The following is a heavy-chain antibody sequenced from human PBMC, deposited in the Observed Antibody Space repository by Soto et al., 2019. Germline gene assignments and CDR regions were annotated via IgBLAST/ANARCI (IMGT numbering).Heavy chain of an antibody. J-gene: IGHJ4*02. CDR1: GGSISSEGYY. CDR3: ARGKGYSYGPYYFDY. Sequence: ASETLSLTCTVSGGSISSEGYYWSWFRQLPGKGLEWIGDIYYSGSTYYNPSLKSRLTMSGDASKNQFSLKLSSVTAADTALYYCARGKGYSYGPYYFDYWGQGTLVTVSS. CDR2: IYYSGST. D-gene: IGHD5-18*01. V-gene: IGHV4-31*03.